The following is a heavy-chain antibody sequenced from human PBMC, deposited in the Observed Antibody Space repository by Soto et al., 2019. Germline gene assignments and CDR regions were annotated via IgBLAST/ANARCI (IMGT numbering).Heavy chain of an antibody. D-gene: IGHD3-3*01. CDR1: GGSISSYY. V-gene: IGHV4-59*01. CDR2: IYYSGST. Sequence: SETLSLTCTVSGGSISSYYWSWIRRPPGKGLEWIGYIYYSGSTNYNPSLKSRVTISVDTSKNQFSLKLSSVTAADTAVYYCARDSGYYGPGMDYWGQGTLVTVSS. J-gene: IGHJ4*02. CDR3: ARDSGYYGPGMDY.